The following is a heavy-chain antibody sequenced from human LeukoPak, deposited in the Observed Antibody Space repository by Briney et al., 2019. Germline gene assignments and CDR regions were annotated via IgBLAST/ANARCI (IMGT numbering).Heavy chain of an antibody. Sequence: SETLSLTYTVSGGSISSYYWSWIRQPPGKGLEWIGYIYYSGSTNYNPSLKSRVTISVDTSKNRFSLTLSSVTAADTAVYYCARGFSATSWFDYWGQGSLVTVST. J-gene: IGHJ4*02. D-gene: IGHD2-2*01. CDR2: IYYSGST. CDR3: ARGFSATSWFDY. CDR1: GGSISSYY. V-gene: IGHV4-59*01.